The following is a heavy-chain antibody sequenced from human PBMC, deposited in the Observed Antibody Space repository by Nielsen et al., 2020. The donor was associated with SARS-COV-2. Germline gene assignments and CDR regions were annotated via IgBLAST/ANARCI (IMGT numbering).Heavy chain of an antibody. Sequence: GGSLRLSCAASGFTFSDYYISWIRQAPGKGLEWVSYISSSGSTIYYADSVKGRFTISRDNAKNSLYLQMNSLRAEDTAVYYCARGTSRITIFGVVTRHGMDVWGQGTTVTVSS. CDR1: GFTFSDYY. V-gene: IGHV3-11*01. CDR2: ISSSGSTI. D-gene: IGHD3-3*01. J-gene: IGHJ6*02. CDR3: ARGTSRITIFGVVTRHGMDV.